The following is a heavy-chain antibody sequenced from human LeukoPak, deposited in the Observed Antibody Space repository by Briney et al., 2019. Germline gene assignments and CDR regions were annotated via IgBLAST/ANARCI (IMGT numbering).Heavy chain of an antibody. Sequence: GGSLRLSCAASGFTFSTYAMNWVRQAPGEGLEWVSSTSGSGGSTYYANSVKGRFTISRDNSKNTLYLQMNSLRAEDTAVYYCAEPEGGYYDIRPDWGQGTLVTVSS. J-gene: IGHJ4*02. CDR2: TSGSGGST. CDR3: AEPEGGYYDIRPD. D-gene: IGHD3-22*01. CDR1: GFTFSTYA. V-gene: IGHV3-23*01.